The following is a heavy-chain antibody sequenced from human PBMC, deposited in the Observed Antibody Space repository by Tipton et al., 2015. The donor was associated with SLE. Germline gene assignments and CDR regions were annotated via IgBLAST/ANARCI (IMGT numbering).Heavy chain of an antibody. CDR3: ARKTGAFDI. CDR2: IHSSGTT. J-gene: IGHJ3*02. CDR1: GDSLSGQY. Sequence: TLSLTCSVYGDSLSGQYWSWIRQPPGKGLEWIGRIHSSGTTNYISSLKSRVTISRDTSLNQFYLNLSSVTAADAAVYYCARKTGAFDIWGPGTMVSVSS. V-gene: IGHV4-59*08.